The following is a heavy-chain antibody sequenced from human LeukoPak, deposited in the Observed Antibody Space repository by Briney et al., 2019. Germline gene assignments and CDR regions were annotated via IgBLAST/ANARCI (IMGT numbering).Heavy chain of an antibody. CDR1: GFPFSNYW. J-gene: IGHJ5*02. V-gene: IGHV3-20*01. D-gene: IGHD3-10*01. Sequence: GGSLRLSCEASGFPFSNYWMTWVRQSPGKGLEWVSGMNWNGGSTGYADSVKGRFTISKDNAKNSLYLQMNSLRDEDTAFYHCARGGITMVRGRWFDPWGQGTLVIVSS. CDR3: ARGGITMVRGRWFDP. CDR2: MNWNGGST.